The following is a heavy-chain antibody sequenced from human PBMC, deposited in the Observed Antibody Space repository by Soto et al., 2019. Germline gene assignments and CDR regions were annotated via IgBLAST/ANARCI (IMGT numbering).Heavy chain of an antibody. CDR3: TRGPRPISTGTGAY. D-gene: IGHD3-10*01. CDR2: IYNDGTYS. V-gene: IGHV3-74*01. J-gene: IGHJ4*02. CDR1: GFIFKLYW. Sequence: GGSLRLSCAASGFIFKLYWMHWVRQSPGKGLVWISRIYNDGTYSDYADSVRGRFTISRDNVNDTLYLQMNNLRAEDSGLYYCTRGPRPISTGTGAYWGQGTQVTVSS.